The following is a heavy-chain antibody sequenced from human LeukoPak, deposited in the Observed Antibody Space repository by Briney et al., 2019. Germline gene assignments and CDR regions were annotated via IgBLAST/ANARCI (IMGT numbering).Heavy chain of an antibody. CDR2: IYADGNT. D-gene: IGHD3-10*02. J-gene: IGHJ6*04. V-gene: IGHV3-53*01. Sequence: GGSLRLSCAASGFLVNTNYMTWVRQAPGRGLEWVSFIYADGNTHYADSVKGRFTISRDNSKNTLYLQMNSLRAEDTAVYYCAELGITMIGGVWGKGTTVTISS. CDR1: GFLVNTNY. CDR3: AELGITMIGGV.